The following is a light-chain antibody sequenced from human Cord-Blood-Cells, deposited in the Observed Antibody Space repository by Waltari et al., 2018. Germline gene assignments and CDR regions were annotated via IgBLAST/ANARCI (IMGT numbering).Light chain of an antibody. V-gene: IGKV3-15*01. J-gene: IGKJ2*02. Sequence: EIVMTQSPATLSASPGERATLPCRASQSVSSNLAWYQQKTCQTPRLLIFGESTRGTGIPARFSGSGSGTEFTLTISSLQSEDFAVYYCQQYNNWPRGTFGQGTKQEIK. CDR2: GES. CDR1: QSVSSN. CDR3: QQYNNWPRGT.